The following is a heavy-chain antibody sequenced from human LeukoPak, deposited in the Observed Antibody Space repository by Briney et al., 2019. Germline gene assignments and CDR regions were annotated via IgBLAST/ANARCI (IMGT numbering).Heavy chain of an antibody. CDR3: ARDGGIAATNYGMDV. D-gene: IGHD6-13*01. CDR1: GFTVSSNY. CDR2: IYSGGST. Sequence: GGSLRLSCAAPGFTVSSNYMSWVRHAPGRGREWVSVIYSGGSTYYADSVKGRFTISRDNSKNTLYLQMNSLRAEDTAVYYCARDGGIAATNYGMDVWGKGTTVTASS. V-gene: IGHV3-53*01. J-gene: IGHJ6*04.